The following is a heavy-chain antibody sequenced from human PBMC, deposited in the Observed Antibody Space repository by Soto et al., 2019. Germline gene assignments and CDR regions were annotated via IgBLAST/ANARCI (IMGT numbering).Heavy chain of an antibody. CDR1: GYTFTSYP. D-gene: IGHD2-21*02. Sequence: ASVKVSCKASGYTFTSYPMHWVRQAPGQGFEWMGRISPKSGGTNYAQKFQGRVRMTWDTSLKTAYMELSSLKSDDTAVYYCARPPGYISDWHYFDLWGQGTLVTVSS. V-gene: IGHV1-2*02. J-gene: IGHJ4*02. CDR3: ARPPGYISDWHYFDL. CDR2: ISPKSGGT.